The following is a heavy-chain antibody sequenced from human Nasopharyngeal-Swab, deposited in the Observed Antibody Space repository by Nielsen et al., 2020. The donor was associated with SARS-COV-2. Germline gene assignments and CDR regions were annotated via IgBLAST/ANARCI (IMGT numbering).Heavy chain of an antibody. CDR2: ISYDGSNK. Sequence: GGSLRLSFAASEFTFSSYGMHWVRQAPGKGLEWVAVISYDGSNKYYADSVKDRFTISRDNSKNTLYLQMNSLRAEDTAVYYCAKDGIAALPLLGYYYYYYMDVRGKGTTVTVSS. D-gene: IGHD6-6*01. CDR1: EFTFSSYG. CDR3: AKDGIAALPLLGYYYYYYMDV. J-gene: IGHJ6*03. V-gene: IGHV3-30*18.